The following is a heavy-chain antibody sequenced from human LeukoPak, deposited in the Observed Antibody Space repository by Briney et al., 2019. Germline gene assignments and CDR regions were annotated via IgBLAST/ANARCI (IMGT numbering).Heavy chain of an antibody. V-gene: IGHV1-18*01. D-gene: IGHD2-2*01. CDR3: ARRGYCSSTSCYPFDY. CDR1: GYTFTSYG. CDR2: ISAYNGNT. Sequence: ASVKVSCKASGYTFTSYGISWVRQAPGQGLEWMGWISAYNGNTNYAQKLQGRVTMTTDTSTSTAYMELRSLRSDDTAVYYCARRGYCSSTSCYPFDYWGQGTLVTVSS. J-gene: IGHJ4*02.